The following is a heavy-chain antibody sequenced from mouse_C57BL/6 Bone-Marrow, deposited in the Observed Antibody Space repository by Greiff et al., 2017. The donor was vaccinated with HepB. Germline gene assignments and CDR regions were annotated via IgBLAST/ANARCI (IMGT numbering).Heavy chain of an antibody. Sequence: QVQLKQSGAELARPGASVKLSCKASGYTFTSYGISWVKQRTGQGLEWIGEINPRSGNTYYNEKFKGKATLTADKSSSTAYMELRSLTTEDSAVYFCGRSPIYYDYDDYWGQGTSLTVSS. D-gene: IGHD2-4*01. V-gene: IGHV1-81*01. CDR2: INPRSGNT. CDR1: GYTFTSYG. J-gene: IGHJ2*03. CDR3: GRSPIYYDYDDY.